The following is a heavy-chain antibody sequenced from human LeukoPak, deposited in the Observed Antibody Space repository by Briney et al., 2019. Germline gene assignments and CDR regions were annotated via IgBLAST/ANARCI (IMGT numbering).Heavy chain of an antibody. J-gene: IGHJ4*02. Sequence: ASVKVSCKASGYTFTGYHMHWVRQAPGQGLEWMGRINPNSGDTNYAQKFQGRVTMTRDTSISTAYMELSRLRSDDTAVYYCARVLGSARMVYALYFDYWGQGTLVTVSS. CDR3: ARVLGSARMVYALYFDY. D-gene: IGHD2-8*01. CDR1: GYTFTGYH. CDR2: INPNSGDT. V-gene: IGHV1-2*06.